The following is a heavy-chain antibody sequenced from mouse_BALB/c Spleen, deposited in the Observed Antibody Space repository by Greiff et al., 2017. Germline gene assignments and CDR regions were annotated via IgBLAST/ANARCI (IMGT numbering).Heavy chain of an antibody. D-gene: IGHD2-4*01. Sequence: EVMLVESGGGLVQPGGSRKLSCAASGFTFSSFGMHWVRQAPEKGLEWVAYISSGSSTIYYADTVKGRFTISRDNPKNTLFLQMTSLRSEDTAMYYCAATMITTMAMDYWGQGTSVTVSS. V-gene: IGHV5-17*02. J-gene: IGHJ4*01. CDR3: AATMITTMAMDY. CDR1: GFTFSSFG. CDR2: ISSGSSTI.